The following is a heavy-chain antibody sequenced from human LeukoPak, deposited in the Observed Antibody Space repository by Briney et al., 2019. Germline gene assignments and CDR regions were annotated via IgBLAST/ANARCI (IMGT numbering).Heavy chain of an antibody. CDR3: ARHVNYYYDSDGYPFDY. V-gene: IGHV4-59*01. D-gene: IGHD3-22*01. CDR1: GGSISSYY. Sequence: SETLSLTCTVSGGSISSYYWSWIRQPPGKGLEWIGYIYYSGSTNYNPSLKSRVTISVDTSKNQFSLKLSSVTAADTAVYYCARHVNYYYDSDGYPFDYWGQGTLVTVSS. CDR2: IYYSGST. J-gene: IGHJ4*02.